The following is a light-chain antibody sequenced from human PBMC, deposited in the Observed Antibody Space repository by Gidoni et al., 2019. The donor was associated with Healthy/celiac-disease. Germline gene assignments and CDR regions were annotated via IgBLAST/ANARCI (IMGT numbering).Light chain of an antibody. Sequence: EIQLTQSPSFLSASVGDRVTITCRASQGISSYLAWYQQKPGKAPKLLIYAASTLQSGVPSRFSGSGSGTEFTLTISSLQPEDFATYYCQQLNSYPPMCSFXQXTKLEIK. CDR2: AAS. V-gene: IGKV1-9*01. CDR1: QGISSY. CDR3: QQLNSYPPMCS. J-gene: IGKJ2*04.